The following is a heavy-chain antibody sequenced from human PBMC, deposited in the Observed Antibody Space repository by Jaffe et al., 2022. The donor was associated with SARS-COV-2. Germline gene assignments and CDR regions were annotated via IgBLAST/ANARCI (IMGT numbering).Heavy chain of an antibody. CDR2: IYWNDDK. Sequence: QITLKESGPTLVKPTQTLTLTCTFSGFSLSTSGVGVGWIRQPPGKALEWLALIYWNDDKRYSPSLKSRLTITKDTSKNQVVLTMTNMDPVDTATYYCARERYDFWSGYRQYYYGMDVWGQGTTVTVSS. CDR3: ARERYDFWSGYRQYYYGMDV. V-gene: IGHV2-5*01. CDR1: GFSLSTSGVG. D-gene: IGHD3-3*01. J-gene: IGHJ6*02.